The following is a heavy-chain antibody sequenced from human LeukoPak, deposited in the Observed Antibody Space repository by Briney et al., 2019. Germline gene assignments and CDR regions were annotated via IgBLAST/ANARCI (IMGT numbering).Heavy chain of an antibody. CDR1: GFTFISYG. V-gene: IGHV1-18*04. CDR3: ARDGVEMATYYYYAMDV. Sequence: ASVNVSCKASGFTFISYGFSWVRQAPGQGLEWMGWISAYSGNTNFAQKFQGRVTMTTDTSTRTVYMELRSLRSDDTAVYYCARDGVEMATYYYYAMDVWGQGTTVTVSS. D-gene: IGHD5-24*01. J-gene: IGHJ6*02. CDR2: ISAYSGNT.